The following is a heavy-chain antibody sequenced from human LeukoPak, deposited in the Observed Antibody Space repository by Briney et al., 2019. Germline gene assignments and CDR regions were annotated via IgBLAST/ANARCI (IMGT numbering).Heavy chain of an antibody. D-gene: IGHD6-13*01. CDR3: ASSYSSSWQFEY. CDR1: GGSISSTTYY. J-gene: IGHJ4*02. CDR2: IYYSGGT. Sequence: TSETLSLTCTVSGGSISSTTYYWGWIRQPPGKDLEWIGNIYYSGGTYYNPSLKSRVAISVDTSKKQFSLQLSSVTAADTAVYYCASSYSSSWQFEYWGQGILVTVSS. V-gene: IGHV4-39*07.